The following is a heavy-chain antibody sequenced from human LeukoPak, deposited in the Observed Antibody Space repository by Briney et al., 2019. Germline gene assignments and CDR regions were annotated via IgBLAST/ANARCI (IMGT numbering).Heavy chain of an antibody. CDR1: GDSIRSSY. J-gene: IGHJ4*02. V-gene: IGHV4-59*01. D-gene: IGHD1-1*01. CDR3: AGTKGLITLNFDY. Sequence: PSETLSLTCTVSGDSIRSSYWSWIRQPPGKGLEWIGYIYYSGSTNYNPSLKSRVTISVDTSKNQFSLKLSSVTAADTAVYYCAGTKGLITLNFDYWGQGTLVTVFS. CDR2: IYYSGST.